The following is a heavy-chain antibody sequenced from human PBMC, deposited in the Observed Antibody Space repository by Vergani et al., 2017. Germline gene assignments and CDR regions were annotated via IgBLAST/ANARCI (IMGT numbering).Heavy chain of an antibody. V-gene: IGHV4-38-2*02. Sequence: QVQLQESGPGLVKPPGTLSLTCTVSGYSISSGYYWGWIRQPPGKGLEWIGSIYHSGSTYYNPSLKSRVTISVDTSKNQFSLKLSSVTAADTAVYYCARQFWVSQGVGAFETWGRGTEVSVSS. CDR1: GYSISSGYY. CDR3: ARQFWVSQGVGAFET. J-gene: IGHJ3*02. D-gene: IGHD3-16*01. CDR2: IYHSGST.